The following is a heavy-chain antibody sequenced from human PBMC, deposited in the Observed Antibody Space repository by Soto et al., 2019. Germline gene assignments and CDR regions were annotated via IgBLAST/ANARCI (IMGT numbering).Heavy chain of an antibody. CDR3: ARDGYNWNEDACDT. CDR2: IWDDGSNK. D-gene: IGHD1-20*01. CDR1: GFTFSSYG. Sequence: GGSLRLSCAASGFTFSSYGMHWVRQAPGKGLEGVAVIWDDGSNKYDADSVKGRFTIARDNSKNTLYLQMNSLRAEDTAVYYGARDGYNWNEDACDTWGQGTMVTVSS. J-gene: IGHJ3*02. V-gene: IGHV3-33*01.